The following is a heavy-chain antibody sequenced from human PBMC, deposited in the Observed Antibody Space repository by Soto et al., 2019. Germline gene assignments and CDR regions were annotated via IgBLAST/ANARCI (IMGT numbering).Heavy chain of an antibody. J-gene: IGHJ6*02. D-gene: IGHD2-15*01. CDR1: GFTFSNAW. V-gene: IGHV3-15*07. CDR2: IKSKTDGGTT. CDR3: TTSYCSGGSCYYYYGMDV. Sequence: EVQLVESGGGLVKPGGSLRLSCAASGFTFSNAWMNWVRQAPGKGLEWVGRIKSKTDGGTTDYAAPVKGRFTISRDDSKSTLYLKMNSLKTEDTAVYYCTTSYCSGGSCYYYYGMDVWGQGTTVTVSS.